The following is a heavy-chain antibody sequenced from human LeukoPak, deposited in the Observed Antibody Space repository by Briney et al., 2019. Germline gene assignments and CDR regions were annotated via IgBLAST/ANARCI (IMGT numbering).Heavy chain of an antibody. CDR3: AKDPIVGATNDFDY. CDR2: ISIDESNK. Sequence: GRSLRLSCTASGFAFSNYAMHWVRQAPGKGLEWVALISIDESNKQYADSVKGRFTISRDNSKNTLYLQMNSLRVEDTAVYYCAKDPIVGATNDFDYWGQGTLVTVSS. D-gene: IGHD1-26*01. V-gene: IGHV3-30-3*01. CDR1: GFAFSNYA. J-gene: IGHJ4*02.